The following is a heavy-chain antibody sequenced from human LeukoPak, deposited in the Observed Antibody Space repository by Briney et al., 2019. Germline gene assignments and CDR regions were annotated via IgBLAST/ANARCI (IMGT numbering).Heavy chain of an antibody. D-gene: IGHD3-10*01. CDR2: IYYSGST. CDR3: ARMANTVRGVIITSHYFDY. V-gene: IGHV4-59*01. J-gene: IGHJ4*02. Sequence: SETLSLTCTVSGASISSYYWSWIRQPPGKGLEWVGYIYYSGSTNYNPSLKSQVTISVDTSKNQFSLKLSSVTAADTAVYYCARMANTVRGVIITSHYFDYWGQGTLVTVSS. CDR1: GASISSYY.